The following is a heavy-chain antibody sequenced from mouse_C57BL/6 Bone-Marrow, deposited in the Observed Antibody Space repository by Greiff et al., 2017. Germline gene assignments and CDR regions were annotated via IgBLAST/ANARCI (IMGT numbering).Heavy chain of an antibody. J-gene: IGHJ2*01. CDR2: IDPEDGET. CDR1: GFTFKDYY. V-gene: IGHV14-2*01. CDR3: AKYGY. Sequence: EVQGVESGAELVKPGASVKLSCTASGFTFKDYYMHWVKQRPEQGLEWIGRIDPEDGETKYAPNFQGQATITADTSSNTAYLQLSSLTSEDPAVCYCAKYGYWGQGTTLTVSS. D-gene: IGHD1-1*01.